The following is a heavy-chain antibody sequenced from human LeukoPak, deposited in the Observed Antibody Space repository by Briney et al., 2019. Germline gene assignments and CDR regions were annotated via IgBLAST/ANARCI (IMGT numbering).Heavy chain of an antibody. CDR1: GFTFTAAW. V-gene: IGHV3-15*04. J-gene: IGHJ4*02. Sequence: GGSLRLSCAASGFTFTAAWMSWVRQAPGKGLEWVGRIESKSDGGTTYYAAPVKGRFTFSRDDLKNTLYLQMNSLKTEDTAVYFCTLDDVGLAPDYWGQGTLVTVSS. CDR3: TLDDVGLAPDY. D-gene: IGHD3-16*01. CDR2: IESKSDGGTT.